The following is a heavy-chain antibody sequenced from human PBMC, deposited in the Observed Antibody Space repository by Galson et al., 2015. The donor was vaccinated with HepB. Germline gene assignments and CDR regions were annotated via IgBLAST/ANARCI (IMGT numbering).Heavy chain of an antibody. CDR1: GFTFSGSA. D-gene: IGHD3-22*01. CDR2: IRSKANSYAT. Sequence: SLRLSCAASGFTFSGSAMHWVRQASGKGLEWVGRIRSKANSYATAYAASVKGRFTISRDDSKNTAYLQMNSLKTEDTAVYYCTRQGEHYDSSGYYPLDYWGQGTLVTVSS. J-gene: IGHJ4*02. V-gene: IGHV3-73*01. CDR3: TRQGEHYDSSGYYPLDY.